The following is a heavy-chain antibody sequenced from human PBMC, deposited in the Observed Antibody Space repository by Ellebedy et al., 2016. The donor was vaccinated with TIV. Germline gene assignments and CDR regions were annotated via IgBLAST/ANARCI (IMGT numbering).Heavy chain of an antibody. CDR3: AGGYWRYDAFDI. Sequence: SETLSLXXTVSGGSISNYYWSWIRQPAGKGLEWIGRIYTSGNTNYNPSLKSRVTMSVDTSKNQFSLKLSSVTAADTAVYYCAGGYWRYDAFDIWGQGTMVTVSS. V-gene: IGHV4-4*07. J-gene: IGHJ3*02. D-gene: IGHD3-10*01. CDR1: GGSISNYY. CDR2: IYTSGNT.